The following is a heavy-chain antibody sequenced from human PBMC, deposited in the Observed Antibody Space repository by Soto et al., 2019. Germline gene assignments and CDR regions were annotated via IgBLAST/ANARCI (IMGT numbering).Heavy chain of an antibody. CDR1: GFTFADSS. CDR3: GRVTLVRGNDY. D-gene: IGHD3-10*01. V-gene: IGHV3-49*03. Sequence: GGSLILSCSTSGFTFADSSMNWFRQAPGEGLEWVGLIRSKEYGGTTEYAASVKGRFSISRDDSRSIAYLQMNSLRSEDTAVYFCGRVTLVRGNDYWGQGTLVTVSS. J-gene: IGHJ4*02. CDR2: IRSKEYGGTT.